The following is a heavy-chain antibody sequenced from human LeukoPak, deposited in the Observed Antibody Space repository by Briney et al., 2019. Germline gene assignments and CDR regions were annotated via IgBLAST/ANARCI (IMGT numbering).Heavy chain of an antibody. Sequence: GGSLRLSCAASGFTFSTYWMSWVRQAPGKGLEWVANIKQDGSEKYYVDSVKGRFTISRDNAKNSLYLQMNSLRAEDTAVYYCARVPYSSWFYFDFWGQGTLVTVSS. CDR1: GFTFSTYW. J-gene: IGHJ4*02. V-gene: IGHV3-7*01. CDR2: IKQDGSEK. CDR3: ARVPYSSWFYFDF. D-gene: IGHD6-13*01.